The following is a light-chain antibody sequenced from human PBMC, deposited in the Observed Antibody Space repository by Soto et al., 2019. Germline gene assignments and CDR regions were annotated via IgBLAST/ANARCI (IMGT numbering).Light chain of an antibody. J-gene: IGKJ5*01. CDR2: DAS. Sequence: EIVLTQSPATLSLSPGERATLSSRASQSVSSYLAWYQRKPGQAPRLLIYDASNRATGIPARFSGSGSGTDFTLTISSLEPEDFAVYYCQQRSNWPPITFGQGTRLEI. CDR1: QSVSSY. CDR3: QQRSNWPPIT. V-gene: IGKV3-11*01.